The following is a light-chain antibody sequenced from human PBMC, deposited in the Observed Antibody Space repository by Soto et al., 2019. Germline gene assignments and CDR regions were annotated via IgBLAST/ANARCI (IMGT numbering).Light chain of an antibody. Sequence: DIVMTQSPDSLAVSLGERATINCKSSRSVLYSANNKNYLAWYQQKPGRPPTLLIYWASTRESGVPDRFSGSGSGTLFTLTISSLQAEDVAVYYCQQYYSTLPTFGQGTRLEIK. CDR1: RSVLYSANNKNY. J-gene: IGKJ5*01. CDR3: QQYYSTLPT. CDR2: WAS. V-gene: IGKV4-1*01.